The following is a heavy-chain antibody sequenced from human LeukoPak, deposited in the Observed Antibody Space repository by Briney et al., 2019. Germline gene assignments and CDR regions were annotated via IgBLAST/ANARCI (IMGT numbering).Heavy chain of an antibody. V-gene: IGHV1-69*05. CDR1: GGTFSSYA. CDR2: IIPIFGTA. Sequence: GASVKVSCKASGGTFSSYAISWVRQAPGQGLEWMGGIIPIFGTANYAQKFQGRVTMTRNTSISTAYMELSSLRSEDTAVYYCARGSIFWPTADRWFDPWGQGTLVTVSS. D-gene: IGHD3-9*01. J-gene: IGHJ5*02. CDR3: ARGSIFWPTADRWFDP.